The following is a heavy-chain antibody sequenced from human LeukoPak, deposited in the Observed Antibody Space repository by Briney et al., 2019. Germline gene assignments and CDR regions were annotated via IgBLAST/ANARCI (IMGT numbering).Heavy chain of an antibody. CDR3: ARDRRSGSYYLMGSMNY. CDR2: ISYDGSNK. CDR1: GFTFSSCA. Sequence: GRSLRLSCAASGFTFSSCAMHWVRQAPGKGLEWVAVISYDGSNKYYADSVKGRFTISRDNSKNTLYLQMNSLRAEDTAVYYCARDRRSGSYYLMGSMNYWGQGTLVTVSS. D-gene: IGHD1-26*01. J-gene: IGHJ4*02. V-gene: IGHV3-30-3*01.